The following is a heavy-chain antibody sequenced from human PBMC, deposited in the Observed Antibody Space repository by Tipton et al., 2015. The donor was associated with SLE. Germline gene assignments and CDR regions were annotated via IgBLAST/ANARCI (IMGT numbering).Heavy chain of an antibody. CDR3: ASQCPWAAAPYYGMDV. V-gene: IGHV4-39*07. D-gene: IGHD6-13*01. Sequence: TLSLTCTVSGGSISSSSYYWGWIRQPPGKGLEWIGSIYYSGSTYYNPSLKSRVTISVDTSKNQFSLKLSSVTAADTPVYYCASQCPWAAAPYYGMDVWGQGTTVTVSS. CDR2: IYYSGST. J-gene: IGHJ6*02. CDR1: GGSISSSSYY.